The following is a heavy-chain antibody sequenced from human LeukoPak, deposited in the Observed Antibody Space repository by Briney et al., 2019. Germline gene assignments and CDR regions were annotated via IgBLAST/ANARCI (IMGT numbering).Heavy chain of an antibody. CDR1: GYSISSGYY. V-gene: IGHV4-38-2*02. J-gene: IGHJ4*02. Sequence: SETLSLTCTVSGYSISSGYYWGWIRQPPGKGLEWIGEINHSGSANYNPSLKSRVTISVDTSKNQFSLKLSSVTAADTAVYYCAREGDYYDSSGYYRGIIDYWGQGTLVTVSS. CDR2: INHSGSA. D-gene: IGHD3-22*01. CDR3: AREGDYYDSSGYYRGIIDY.